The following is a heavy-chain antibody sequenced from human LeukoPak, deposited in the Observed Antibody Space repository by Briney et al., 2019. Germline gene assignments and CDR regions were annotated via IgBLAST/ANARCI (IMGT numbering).Heavy chain of an antibody. J-gene: IGHJ4*02. CDR1: GFTFSNYW. Sequence: GGSLSLSCAASGFTFSNYWMSWVRQAPGKGLEWVANIKEDGSEKYYVDSVKGRFTISRDNARNSLYLQMNSLRAEDTAVYHCASGRQLGYWGQGTLVTVSS. D-gene: IGHD6-13*01. CDR3: ASGRQLGY. V-gene: IGHV3-7*01. CDR2: IKEDGSEK.